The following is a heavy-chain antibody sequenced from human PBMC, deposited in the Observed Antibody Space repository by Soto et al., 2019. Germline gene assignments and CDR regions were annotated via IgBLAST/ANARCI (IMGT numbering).Heavy chain of an antibody. Sequence: QVELVESGGGVVRPGKSLTVSCTGSGFVFGGFGMHWVRQTPGKGLEWLGMASYDGTYKYFADSVKGRFTISRDNGMITVYLQMDNLRLEDTALYYCARGGDVLDYWGRGTLVTVSS. V-gene: IGHV3-30*03. J-gene: IGHJ4*02. CDR1: GFVFGGFG. CDR3: ARGGDVLDY. CDR2: ASYDGTYK. D-gene: IGHD3-16*01.